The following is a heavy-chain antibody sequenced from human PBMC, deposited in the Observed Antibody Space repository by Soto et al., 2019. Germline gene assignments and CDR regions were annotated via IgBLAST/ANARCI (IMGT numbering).Heavy chain of an antibody. CDR2: ISSSSSYI. CDR3: ARVPGYSSSFYYYYYYMDV. V-gene: IGHV3-21*01. CDR1: GFTFSSYS. Sequence: EVQLVESGGGLVKPGGSLRLSCAASGFTFSSYSMNWVRQAPGKGLEWVSSISSSSSYIYYADSVKGRFTISRDNAKNSLYLQMNSLRAEDTAVYYCARVPGYSSSFYYYYYYMDVWGKGTTVTVSS. D-gene: IGHD6-6*01. J-gene: IGHJ6*03.